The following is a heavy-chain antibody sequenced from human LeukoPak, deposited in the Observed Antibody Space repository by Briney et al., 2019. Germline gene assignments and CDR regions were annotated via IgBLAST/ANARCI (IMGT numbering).Heavy chain of an antibody. D-gene: IGHD5-24*01. Sequence: KPSETLSLTCTVSGGSISSYYWSWIRQPSGKGLEWIGRIYTSGSTNYNPSLKSRVTMSVDTSKNQFSLKLSSVTAADTAVYYCARLRPGRRPSDWYFDLWGRGTLVTVSS. CDR2: IYTSGST. CDR3: ARLRPGRRPSDWYFDL. J-gene: IGHJ2*01. CDR1: GGSISSYY. V-gene: IGHV4-4*07.